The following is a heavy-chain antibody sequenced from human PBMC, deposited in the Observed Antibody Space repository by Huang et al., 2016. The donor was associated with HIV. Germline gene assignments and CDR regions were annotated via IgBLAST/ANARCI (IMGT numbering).Heavy chain of an antibody. Sequence: QVQLVQSGAEVKKPGASVKVSCKASGYTFTGYYMHWVRQAPGQGLGWMGWINPKSGGTNYEQKFQGRGTMTRDTSISTAYMELSRLRSDDTAVYYCAREVVSATGYYYYGMDVWGQGTTVTVSS. V-gene: IGHV1-2*02. CDR3: AREVVSATGYYYYGMDV. J-gene: IGHJ6*02. CDR2: INPKSGGT. D-gene: IGHD2-15*01. CDR1: GYTFTGYY.